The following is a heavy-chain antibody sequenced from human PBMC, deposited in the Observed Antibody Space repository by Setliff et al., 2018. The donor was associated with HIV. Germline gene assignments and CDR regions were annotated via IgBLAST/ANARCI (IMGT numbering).Heavy chain of an antibody. J-gene: IGHJ6*02. CDR3: ARVKYSYAQGFYYGMDV. CDR2: IYSSGST. D-gene: IGHD5-18*01. V-gene: IGHV4-59*11. CDR1: DGSISSHY. Sequence: PSETLSLTCTVSDGSISSHYWSWIRQPPGKGLEWIGSIYSSGSTNYNPSLKSRVTMSVDTSKNQFSLKLRSVTAADTAVFYCARVKYSYAQGFYYGMDVWGQGTTVTVSS.